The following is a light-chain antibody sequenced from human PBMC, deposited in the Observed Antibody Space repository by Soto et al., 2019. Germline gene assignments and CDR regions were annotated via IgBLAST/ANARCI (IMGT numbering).Light chain of an antibody. J-gene: IGKJ5*01. CDR1: QDISNY. Sequence: DIQMTQSPSSLSASVGDRVTITCQASQDISNYLNWYQQKPGKAPKLLIYDASNLETGVPSRFSGSGSCTDFTFTIISLQPEDIATYYCQQYDNLPITFGQGTRREIK. CDR2: DAS. V-gene: IGKV1-33*01. CDR3: QQYDNLPIT.